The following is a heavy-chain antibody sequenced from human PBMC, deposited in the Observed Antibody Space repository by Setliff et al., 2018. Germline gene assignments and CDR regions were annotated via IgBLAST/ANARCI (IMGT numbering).Heavy chain of an antibody. J-gene: IGHJ4*01. CDR2: IKQDGSEK. V-gene: IGHV3-7*01. CDR3: ARVYAYSYGFDWNDLDY. D-gene: IGHD1-1*01. Sequence: PGGSLRLSCAASGFTFSTYWMSWVRQAPGKGLEWVANIKQDGSEKYYVDSVKGRFTISRDNAKNSLYLQMNSLRAEDTAVYYCARVYAYSYGFDWNDLDYWGHGTLVTVSS. CDR1: GFTFSTYW.